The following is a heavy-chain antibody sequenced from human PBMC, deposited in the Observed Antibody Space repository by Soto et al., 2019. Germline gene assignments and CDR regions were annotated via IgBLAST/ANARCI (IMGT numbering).Heavy chain of an antibody. CDR3: ARANDFWSGRAHFDY. V-gene: IGHV4-61*01. J-gene: IGHJ4*02. D-gene: IGHD3-3*01. CDR1: GGSVSDKTYY. Sequence: SETLSLTCSVSGGSVSDKTYYWSWIRQPPGKRLEWIGYVYYSGTTNYNPPLKSRVTISVDTSKSQFSLKLSSVTAADTAVYYCARANDFWSGRAHFDYWGQGTLVTVSS. CDR2: VYYSGTT.